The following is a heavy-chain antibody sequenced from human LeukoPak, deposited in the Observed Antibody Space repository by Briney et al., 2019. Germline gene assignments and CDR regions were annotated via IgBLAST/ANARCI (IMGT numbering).Heavy chain of an antibody. V-gene: IGHV3-23*01. CDR3: AKETTYSFVDY. CDR1: RFTFSSYA. J-gene: IGHJ4*02. CDR2: ISGSGDST. Sequence: GGSLRLSCAASRFTFSSYAMSWVRQAPGKGLEWVSVISGSGDSTYYADSVKGRFTISRDNSKNTLYLQMNSLRAEDTAVYYCAKETTYSFVDYWGQGTLVTVSS. D-gene: IGHD1-1*01.